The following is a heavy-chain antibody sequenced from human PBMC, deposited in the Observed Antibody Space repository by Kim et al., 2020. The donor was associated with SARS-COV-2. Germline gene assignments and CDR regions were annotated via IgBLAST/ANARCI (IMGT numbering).Heavy chain of an antibody. D-gene: IGHD5-12*01. CDR1: GGTFSSYA. CDR2: IITIFGTA. CDR3: ARGTSGYDYAPDY. V-gene: IGHV1-69*13. Sequence: SVKVSCKASGGTFSSYAISWVRQAPGQGLEWMGGIITIFGTANYAQKFQGRVTITADESTSTAYMELSSLRSEDTAVYYCARGTSGYDYAPDYWGQGTLVTVSS. J-gene: IGHJ4*02.